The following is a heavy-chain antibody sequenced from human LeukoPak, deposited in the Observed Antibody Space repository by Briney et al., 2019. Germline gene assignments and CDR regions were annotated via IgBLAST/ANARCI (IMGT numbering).Heavy chain of an antibody. Sequence: PGGSLRLSCAASGFTFSSYAMSWVRQAPGKGLEWVSAISGSGGSTYYADSVKGRFTISRGNSKNTLYLQMNSLRAEDTAVYYCAKAVYMVRGVIGYYYYGMDVWGQGTTVTVSS. J-gene: IGHJ6*02. CDR1: GFTFSSYA. CDR3: AKAVYMVRGVIGYYYYGMDV. V-gene: IGHV3-23*01. CDR2: ISGSGGST. D-gene: IGHD3-10*01.